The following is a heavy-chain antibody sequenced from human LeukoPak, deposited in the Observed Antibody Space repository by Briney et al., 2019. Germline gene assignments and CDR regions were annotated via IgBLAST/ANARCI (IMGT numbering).Heavy chain of an antibody. CDR1: GFTFSSYW. V-gene: IGHV3-23*01. D-gene: IGHD3-22*01. CDR2: ISGSAKST. CDR3: AKDGYYYDSSGYYDGGYFDY. J-gene: IGHJ4*02. Sequence: PGGSLRLSCAASGFTFSSYWMTWVRQAPGKGLEWVSGISGSAKSTYYADSVKGRFTISRDNSKNTMYLQMKSLRAEDTAEYFCAKDGYYYDSSGYYDGGYFDYWGQGTLVTVSS.